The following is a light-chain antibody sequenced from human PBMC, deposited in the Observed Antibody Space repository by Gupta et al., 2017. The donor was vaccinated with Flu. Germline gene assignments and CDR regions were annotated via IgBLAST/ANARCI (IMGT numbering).Light chain of an antibody. J-gene: IGKJ1*01. CDR1: QSVSSNY. V-gene: IGKV3-20*01. Sequence: ESVLTQSPGTLSLSPGERATLSCRASQSVSSNYLAWYQQKPGQAPRLLIYDTSTRATGIPDRFSGGGSGTDFTLTISILEPEDFAVYFCQQYGDSPQTFGQGTKVEIK. CDR2: DTS. CDR3: QQYGDSPQT.